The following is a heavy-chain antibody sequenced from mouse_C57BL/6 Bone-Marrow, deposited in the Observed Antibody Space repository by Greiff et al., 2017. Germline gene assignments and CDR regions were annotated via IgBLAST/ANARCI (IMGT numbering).Heavy chain of an antibody. CDR3: ARPDDGYRPFAY. D-gene: IGHD2-3*01. CDR1: GFTFSDYY. J-gene: IGHJ3*01. Sequence: EVKLMESGGGLVQPGGSLKLSCAASGFTFSDYYMYWVRQTPEKRLEWVAYISNGGGSTYYPDTVKGRFTISRDNAKNTLYLQMSRLKSEDTAMYYCARPDDGYRPFAYWGQGTLVTVSA. V-gene: IGHV5-12*01. CDR2: ISNGGGST.